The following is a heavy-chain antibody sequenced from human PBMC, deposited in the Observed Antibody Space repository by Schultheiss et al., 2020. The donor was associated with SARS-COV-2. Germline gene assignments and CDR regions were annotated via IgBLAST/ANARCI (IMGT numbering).Heavy chain of an antibody. V-gene: IGHV3-30*03. CDR3: ARVSYQPPQSYYYYYYMDV. D-gene: IGHD2-2*01. J-gene: IGHJ6*03. CDR1: GFTFSSYG. Sequence: GGSLRLSCAASGFTFSSYGMHWVRQAPGKGLEWVAVISYDGSNKYYADSVKGRFTISRDNSKNTLYLQMNSLRAEDTAVYYCARVSYQPPQSYYYYYYMDVWGKGTTVTVSS. CDR2: ISYDGSNK.